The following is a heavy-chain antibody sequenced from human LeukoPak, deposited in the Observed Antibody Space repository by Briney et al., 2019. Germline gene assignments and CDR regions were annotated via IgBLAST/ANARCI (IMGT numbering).Heavy chain of an antibody. CDR3: ARDSRQVYYDFWSGYYNPYIGWFDP. CDR1: GYTFTSYG. Sequence: ASVKVSCKASGYTFTSYGISWVRQAPGQGLEWMGWISAYNGNTNYAQKLQGRVTMTTDTSTSTAYMELRSLRSDDTAVYYCARDSRQVYYDFWSGYYNPYIGWFDPWGQGTLVTVSS. CDR2: ISAYNGNT. J-gene: IGHJ5*02. V-gene: IGHV1-18*01. D-gene: IGHD3-3*01.